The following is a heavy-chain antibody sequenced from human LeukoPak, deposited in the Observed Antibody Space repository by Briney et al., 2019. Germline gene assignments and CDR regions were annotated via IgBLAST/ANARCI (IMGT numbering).Heavy chain of an antibody. CDR2: INHSGST. V-gene: IGHV4-34*01. Sequence: PSETLSLTCAVYGGSFSGYYWSWIRQPPGKGLEWIGEINHSGSTNYNPSLKSRVTISVDTSKNQFSLKLSSVTAADTAVYYCARVYSYGLAKDRYYYYGMDVWGQGTTVTVSS. D-gene: IGHD5-18*01. CDR3: ARVYSYGLAKDRYYYYGMDV. J-gene: IGHJ6*02. CDR1: GGSFSGYY.